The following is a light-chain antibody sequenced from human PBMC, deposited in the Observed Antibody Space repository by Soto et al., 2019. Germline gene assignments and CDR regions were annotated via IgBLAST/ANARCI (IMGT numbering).Light chain of an antibody. V-gene: IGKV1-5*03. J-gene: IGKJ4*01. Sequence: DIQMTQSPSTLSGSVGDRVTITCRASQTISSWLAWYQQKPGKAPKLLIYKASTLKSGVPSRFSGSGSGTEFTLTISSLQPDDFATYYCQQYDNPPPTFGGGTKVEIK. CDR1: QTISSW. CDR3: QQYDNPPPT. CDR2: KAS.